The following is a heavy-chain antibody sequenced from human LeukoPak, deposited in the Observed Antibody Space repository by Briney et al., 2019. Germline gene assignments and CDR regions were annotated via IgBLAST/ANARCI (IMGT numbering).Heavy chain of an antibody. D-gene: IGHD3-22*01. CDR1: GGSFSGYY. CDR3: ARSDSYYDSSGIFDY. J-gene: IGHJ4*02. CDR2: INHSGST. V-gene: IGHV4-34*01. Sequence: PSETLSLTCAVYGGSFSGYYWSWIRQPPGKGLEWIGEINHSGSTNYNPSLKSRVTISVDTSKNQFSLKLSSVTAADTAVYYCARSDSYYDSSGIFDYWGQGTLVTVSS.